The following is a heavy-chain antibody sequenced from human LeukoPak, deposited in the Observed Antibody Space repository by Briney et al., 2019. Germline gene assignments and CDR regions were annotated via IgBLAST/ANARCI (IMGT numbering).Heavy chain of an antibody. V-gene: IGHV3-7*01. CDR2: IKQDGSEK. CDR1: GFTFSTYW. J-gene: IGHJ4*02. Sequence: GVSLRLSCAASGFTFSTYWMSWVRQAPGKGREWVANIKQDGSEKYYLDSVKGRFTISRDNAKNSLYLQMNSLKAEETAAYFFTREAAATIDSCGPGTLVTVSS. D-gene: IGHD6-25*01. CDR3: TREAAATIDS.